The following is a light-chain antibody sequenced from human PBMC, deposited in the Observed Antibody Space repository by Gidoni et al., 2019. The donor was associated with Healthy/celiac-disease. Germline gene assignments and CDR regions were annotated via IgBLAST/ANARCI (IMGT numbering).Light chain of an antibody. V-gene: IGKV3-20*01. CDR3: QQYGSSPPIT. J-gene: IGKJ5*01. CDR2: GAS. Sequence: EIVLTQSPGTLSLSPGERATISCRASQSGSSSYLAWYQQKPGQAPRHLIYGASSRATGIPDRFSGSGSVTDFTLTISRLEPEDFAVYYCQQYGSSPPITFGQGTRLEIK. CDR1: QSGSSSY.